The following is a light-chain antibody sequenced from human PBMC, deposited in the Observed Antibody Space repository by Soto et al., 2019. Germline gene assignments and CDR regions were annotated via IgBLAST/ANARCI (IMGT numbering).Light chain of an antibody. Sequence: QSVLTQPASVSGSPGQTITISCTGTSSDVGGYNYVSWYQQHPGKAPKLVIYEVVNRPSGISDRFAGSKSGNTASLTISGLQAEDEAAYYCISYTSNNTRIFGGGTKLTVL. J-gene: IGLJ2*01. CDR2: EVV. CDR1: SSDVGGYNY. CDR3: ISYTSNNTRI. V-gene: IGLV2-14*01.